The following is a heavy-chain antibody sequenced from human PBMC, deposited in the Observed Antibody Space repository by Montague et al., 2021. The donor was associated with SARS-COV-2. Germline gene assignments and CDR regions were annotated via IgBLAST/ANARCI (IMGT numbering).Heavy chain of an antibody. CDR2: IDWDDDK. CDR3: AREIAGATVLDY. V-gene: IGHV2-70*01. J-gene: IGHJ4*02. CDR1: GFSLTTSGVS. D-gene: IGHD1-26*01. Sequence: PALVKPTQTLTLTCTFSGFSLTTSGVSVGWMRQPPGKAPEWLALIDWDDDKYYSTSLKTRLTISKDTSKNQVVLTMTNMDPVDTATYYRAREIAGATVLDYWGQGTLVTVSS.